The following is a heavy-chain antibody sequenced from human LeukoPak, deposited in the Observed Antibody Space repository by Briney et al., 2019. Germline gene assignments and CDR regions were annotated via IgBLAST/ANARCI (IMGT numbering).Heavy chain of an antibody. J-gene: IGHJ4*02. V-gene: IGHV3-23*01. CDR1: GFTFSSYG. Sequence: TGGSLGLSCAASGFTFSSYGMSWVRQAPGKGLEWVSAISGSGGSTYYADSVKGRFTISRDNSKNTLYLQMNSLRAEDTAVYYCAKGPYSSGYYVFDYWGQGTLVTVSS. CDR3: AKGPYSSGYYVFDY. D-gene: IGHD3-22*01. CDR2: ISGSGGST.